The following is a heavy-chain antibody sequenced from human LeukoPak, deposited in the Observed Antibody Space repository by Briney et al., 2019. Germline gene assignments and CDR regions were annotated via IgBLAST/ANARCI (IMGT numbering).Heavy chain of an antibody. CDR2: IYTSGST. J-gene: IGHJ5*01. V-gene: IGHV4-61*02. D-gene: IGHD2-2*01. CDR1: GGSINSGTYY. Sequence: PSETLSLTCTVSGGSINSGTYYWSWIRQPAGKRLEWIGRIYTSGSTNYNPSLKSRVAISLDTSKNQFSLKLNSVTAADTAVYYCAGLGYCGTAGCPNDSWGQGTLVTVSS. CDR3: AGLGYCGTAGCPNDS.